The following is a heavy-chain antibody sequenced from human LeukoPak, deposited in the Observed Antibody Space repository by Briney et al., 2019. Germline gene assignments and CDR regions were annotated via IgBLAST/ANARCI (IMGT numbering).Heavy chain of an antibody. Sequence: GRSLRLSCAASGFTFDDYAMHWVRQAPGKGLEWVSGISWNSGSIGYADSVKGRFTISRDNSKNTLYLQMNSLRAEDTAVYYCARRNDYSNYEVYYYMDVWGKGTTVTVSS. CDR3: ARRNDYSNYEVYYYMDV. D-gene: IGHD4-11*01. CDR2: ISWNSGSI. V-gene: IGHV3-9*01. CDR1: GFTFDDYA. J-gene: IGHJ6*03.